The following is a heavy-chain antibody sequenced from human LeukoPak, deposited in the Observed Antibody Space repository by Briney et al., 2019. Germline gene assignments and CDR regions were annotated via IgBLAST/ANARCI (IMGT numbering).Heavy chain of an antibody. J-gene: IGHJ4*02. D-gene: IGHD3-3*01. CDR1: GYTFTSYD. Sequence: ASVKVSCKASGYTFTSYDINWVRQAPGQGLEWMGWMNPNSGNTGYAQKFQGRVTITRNTSISTAYMELSSLRSEDTAVYYCARGTPSHYDFWSGYYRYFDYWGQGTLVTVSS. V-gene: IGHV1-8*03. CDR3: ARGTPSHYDFWSGYYRYFDY. CDR2: MNPNSGNT.